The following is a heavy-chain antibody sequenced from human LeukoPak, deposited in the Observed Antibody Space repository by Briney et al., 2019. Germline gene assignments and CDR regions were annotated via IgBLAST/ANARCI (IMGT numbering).Heavy chain of an antibody. D-gene: IGHD3-10*01. Sequence: ASVKVSCKASGYTFTSYGISWVRQAPGQGLEWMGWISAYNGNTNYAQKLQGRVTMTTDTSTSTAYMELRSPRSDDTAVYYCARDYYGSGSYYNDHWFDPWGQGTLVTVSS. CDR1: GYTFTSYG. CDR2: ISAYNGNT. V-gene: IGHV1-18*01. CDR3: ARDYYGSGSYYNDHWFDP. J-gene: IGHJ5*02.